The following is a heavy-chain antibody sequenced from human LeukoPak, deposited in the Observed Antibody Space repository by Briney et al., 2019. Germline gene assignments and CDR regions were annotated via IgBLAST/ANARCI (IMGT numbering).Heavy chain of an antibody. CDR2: IRSKAYGGTT. CDR3: TRVSGIVRSGFMDV. CDR1: TFIFSDYA. D-gene: IGHD3-16*02. V-gene: IGHV3-49*04. J-gene: IGHJ6*03. Sequence: PGGSLRLSCAASTFIFSDYAMTWVRQAPGKGLEWVGFIRSKAYGGTTEYAASVKGRFTISRDDSKSIAYLQMNSLKTEDTAVYYCTRVSGIVRSGFMDVWGKGTTVTVSS.